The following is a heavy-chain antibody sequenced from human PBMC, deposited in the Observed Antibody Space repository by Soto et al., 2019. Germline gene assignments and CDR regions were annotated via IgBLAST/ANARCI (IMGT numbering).Heavy chain of an antibody. CDR3: ARGTYYYGSGSYTDYYYYGMDV. J-gene: IGHJ6*02. CDR1: GGSFSGYY. D-gene: IGHD3-10*01. V-gene: IGHV4-34*01. Sequence: NPSETLSLTCAVYGGSFSGYYWGWIRQPPGKGLEWIGEIKHSGSTNYNPSLKSRVTISVDTSKNQFSLELSSVTAADTAVYYCARGTYYYGSGSYTDYYYYGMDVWGQGTTVTVSS. CDR2: IKHSGST.